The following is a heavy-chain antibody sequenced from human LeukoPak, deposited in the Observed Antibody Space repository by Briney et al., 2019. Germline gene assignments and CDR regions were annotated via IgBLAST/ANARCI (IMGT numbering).Heavy chain of an antibody. Sequence: PSETLSLTCAVYGGSFSGYYYTWIRQPPGKGLEWIGEIKHSGSTNYNPSLKSRVTISVDTSKNQLSLKLSSVTAADTAVYYCASLLSVRGVIIPYGMDVWGQGTTVTVSS. J-gene: IGHJ6*02. V-gene: IGHV4-34*01. CDR3: ASLLSVRGVIIPYGMDV. CDR2: IKHSGST. CDR1: GGSFSGYY. D-gene: IGHD3-10*01.